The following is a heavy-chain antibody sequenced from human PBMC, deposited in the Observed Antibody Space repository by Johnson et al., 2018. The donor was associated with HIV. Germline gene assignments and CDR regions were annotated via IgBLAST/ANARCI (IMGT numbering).Heavy chain of an antibody. D-gene: IGHD1-14*01. Sequence: VQLVESGGGLVKTGESLRLSCAASGFTFSNAWMSWVRQGPGKGLEWVGHIKSKTDGGTTDYAAPVKGRFTISRDDSKTTLFLQMNSLKTEDTAVYYCTTNPVAFDIWGQGTTVTVSS. CDR2: IKSKTDGGTT. V-gene: IGHV3-15*01. CDR3: TTNPVAFDI. CDR1: GFTFSNAW. J-gene: IGHJ3*02.